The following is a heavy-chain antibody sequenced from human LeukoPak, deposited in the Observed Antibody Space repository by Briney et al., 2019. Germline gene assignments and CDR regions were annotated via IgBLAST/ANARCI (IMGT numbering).Heavy chain of an antibody. D-gene: IGHD1-26*01. J-gene: IGHJ6*03. CDR2: IRYDGSNK. CDR1: GFTFSSYG. V-gene: IGHV3-30*02. Sequence: GGSLRLSCAASGFTFSSYGMHWVRQAPGKGLEWVAFIRYDGSNKYYADSVKGRFTISRDNSKNTLYLQMKSLRAEDTAVYYCAKDRQRGNYFRNYYYYMDVWGKGTTVTVSS. CDR3: AKDRQRGNYFRNYYYYMDV.